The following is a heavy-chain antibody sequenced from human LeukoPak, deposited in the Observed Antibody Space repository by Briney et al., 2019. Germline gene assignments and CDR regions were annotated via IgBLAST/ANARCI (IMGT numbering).Heavy chain of an antibody. Sequence: PTGGSLRLSCAASGFTFSSYGMHWVRQAPGKGLEWVAVISYDGSNKYYEDSVKGRFTISRDNSKNTLYLQTNSLRADDTAVYYCARDLHTTGDYWGQGTLVTVSS. V-gene: IGHV3-30*03. CDR1: GFTFSSYG. D-gene: IGHD1-1*01. CDR3: ARDLHTTGDY. CDR2: ISYDGSNK. J-gene: IGHJ4*02.